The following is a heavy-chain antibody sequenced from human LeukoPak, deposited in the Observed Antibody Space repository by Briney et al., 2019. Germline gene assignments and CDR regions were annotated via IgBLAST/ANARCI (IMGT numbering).Heavy chain of an antibody. CDR2: IRYDGSNK. Sequence: GGSLRLSCAASGFTFSSYGMHWVRQAPGKGLEWVAFIRYDGSNKYYTDSVKGRFTISRDNSQNTLYLQMNSLRTEDTALYFCAKDRTMAADGTYFDYWGQGTLVTVSS. CDR3: AKDRTMAADGTYFDY. D-gene: IGHD6-13*01. J-gene: IGHJ4*02. V-gene: IGHV3-30*02. CDR1: GFTFSSYG.